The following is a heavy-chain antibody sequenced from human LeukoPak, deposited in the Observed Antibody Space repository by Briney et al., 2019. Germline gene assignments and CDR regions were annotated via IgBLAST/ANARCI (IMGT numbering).Heavy chain of an antibody. CDR1: GGSISSSSYY. CDR2: IYYSGST. V-gene: IGHV4-39*01. CDR3: ARQRLKASIAAAGYFDY. D-gene: IGHD6-13*01. Sequence: SETLSLTCTVSGGSISSSSYYWGWIRQPPGKGLEWIGSIYYSGSTYYNPSLKSRVTISVDTSKNQFSLKLSSVTAADTAVYYCARQRLKASIAAAGYFDYWGQGTLVTISS. J-gene: IGHJ4*02.